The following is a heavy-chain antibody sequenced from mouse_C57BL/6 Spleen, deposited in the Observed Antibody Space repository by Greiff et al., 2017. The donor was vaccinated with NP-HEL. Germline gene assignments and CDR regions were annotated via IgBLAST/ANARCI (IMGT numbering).Heavy chain of an antibody. V-gene: IGHV1-55*01. D-gene: IGHD2-2*01. J-gene: IGHJ4*01. CDR3: ARGEVYGYDGYAMDY. CDR2: IYPGSGST. Sequence: QVQLQQPGAELVKPGASVKMSCKASGYTFTSYWITWVKQRPGQGLEWIGDIYPGSGSTTYNEKFKSKATLTVDTSSSTAYMQLSSLTSEDSAVYYCARGEVYGYDGYAMDYWGQGTSVTVSS. CDR1: GYTFTSYW.